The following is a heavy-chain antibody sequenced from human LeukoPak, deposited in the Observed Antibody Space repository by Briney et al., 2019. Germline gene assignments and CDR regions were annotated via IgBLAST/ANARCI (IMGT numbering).Heavy chain of an antibody. Sequence: PGGSLRLSCAASGFTFSSYSMNWVRQAPGKGLEWVSSISSSSSYIYYADSVKGRFTISRDNAKNSLYLQMNSLRAEETAVYYCXRXGNXDILTGPNGMDVWGQGTTVTVSS. CDR1: GFTFSSYS. V-gene: IGHV3-21*01. CDR2: ISSSSSYI. D-gene: IGHD3-9*01. J-gene: IGHJ6*02. CDR3: XRXGNXDILTGPNGMDV.